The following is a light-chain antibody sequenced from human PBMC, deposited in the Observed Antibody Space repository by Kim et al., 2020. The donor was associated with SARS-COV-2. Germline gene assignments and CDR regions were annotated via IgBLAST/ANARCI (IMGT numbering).Light chain of an antibody. CDR1: RSLFDRNDGNTY. CDR2: TLS. CDR3: MQRIEFPYT. Sequence: ASISCRSSRSLFDRNDGNTYLDWYVQKPGQSPQLLIYTLSYRPSGVPDRFSGSGSGTYFTLKISRVEAEDVGLYYCMQRIEFPYTFGPGTKLEI. V-gene: IGKV2-40*01. J-gene: IGKJ2*01.